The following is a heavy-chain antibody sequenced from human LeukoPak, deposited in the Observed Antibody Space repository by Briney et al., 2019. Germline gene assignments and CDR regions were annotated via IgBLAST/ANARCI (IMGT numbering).Heavy chain of an antibody. D-gene: IGHD4-17*01. J-gene: IGHJ2*01. Sequence: ASVKVSCKASGGTFSSYAISWVRQAPGQGLEWMGGIIPIFGTANYAQKFQGRVTITADKSTSTAYMELSSLRSEDTAVYYCARDRGYGDYPNWYFDLWGRGTLVTVSS. CDR1: GGTFSSYA. CDR2: IIPIFGTA. V-gene: IGHV1-69*06. CDR3: ARDRGYGDYPNWYFDL.